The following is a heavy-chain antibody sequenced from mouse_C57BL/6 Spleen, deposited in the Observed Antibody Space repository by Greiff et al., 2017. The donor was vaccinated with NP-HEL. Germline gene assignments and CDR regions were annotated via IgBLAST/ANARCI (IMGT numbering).Heavy chain of an antibody. CDR2: IDPETGGT. CDR3: TRMNYGSSYPYYFDY. D-gene: IGHD1-1*01. CDR1: GYTFTDYE. J-gene: IGHJ2*01. Sequence: VQLQQSGAELVRPGASVTLSCTASGYTFTDYEMHWVKQTPVHGLEWIGAIDPETGGTAYNQKFKGKAILTADKSSSTAYMELRSLTSEDSAVYYCTRMNYGSSYPYYFDYWGQGTTLTVSS. V-gene: IGHV1-15*01.